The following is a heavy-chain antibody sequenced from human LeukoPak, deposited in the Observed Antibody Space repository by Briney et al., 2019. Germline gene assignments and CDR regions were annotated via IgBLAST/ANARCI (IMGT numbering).Heavy chain of an antibody. CDR1: GFTFSSYS. Sequence: GGSLRLSCAASGFTFSSYSMNWVRQAPGKGLEWVSSISSSSSYVYYAGSVKGRFTISRDNAKNSLYLQMNSLRAEDTAVYYCASLKRFDPWGQGTLVTVSS. CDR2: ISSSSSYV. J-gene: IGHJ5*02. CDR3: ASLKRFDP. V-gene: IGHV3-21*01.